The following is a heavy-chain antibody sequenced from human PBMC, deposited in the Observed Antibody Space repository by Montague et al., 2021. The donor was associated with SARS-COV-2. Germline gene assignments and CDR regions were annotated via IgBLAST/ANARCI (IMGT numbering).Heavy chain of an antibody. CDR2: IHHGGST. Sequence: SETLSLTCAVHGGSFSTYSWNWIRQPPGKGLEWIGEIHHGGSTNYNPSLKSRVTISADTSKNQFSLKLTSVAAPDTAVYYCARMGDGVVPSPILGVGPYYSYYYMDVGGKGTTVTVSS. V-gene: IGHV4-34*01. CDR3: ARMGDGVVPSPILGVGPYYSYYYMDV. CDR1: GGSFSTYS. D-gene: IGHD3-10*01. J-gene: IGHJ6*03.